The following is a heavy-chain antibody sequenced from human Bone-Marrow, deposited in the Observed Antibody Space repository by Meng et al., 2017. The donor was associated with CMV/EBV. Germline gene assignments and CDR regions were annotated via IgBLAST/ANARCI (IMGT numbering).Heavy chain of an antibody. CDR3: ARDSMYSSGWNYYYYGMDV. J-gene: IGHJ6*02. V-gene: IGHV4-61*01. CDR2: IYYSGST. D-gene: IGHD6-19*01. CDR1: GGSVSSGSYY. Sequence: LRLSCTVPGGSVSSGSYYWSWIRQPPGKGLEWIGYIYYSGSTNYNPSLKSRVTISVDTSKNQFSLKLSSVTAADTAVYYCARDSMYSSGWNYYYYGMDVWGQGTTVTVSS.